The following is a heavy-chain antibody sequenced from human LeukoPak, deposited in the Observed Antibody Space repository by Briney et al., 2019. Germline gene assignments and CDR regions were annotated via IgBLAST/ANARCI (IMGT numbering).Heavy chain of an antibody. CDR1: GFTFSSYA. V-gene: IGHV3-23*01. CDR2: ISGSGGST. D-gene: IGHD3-3*01. CDR3: AKGAPAYDFWSGYYAFDI. Sequence: GGSLRLSCAASGFTFSSYAMSWVRQAPGKGLEWVSAISGSGGSTYYADSVRGRFTISRDNSKNTLYLQMNSLRAEDTAVYYCAKGAPAYDFWSGYYAFDIWGQGTMVTVSS. J-gene: IGHJ3*02.